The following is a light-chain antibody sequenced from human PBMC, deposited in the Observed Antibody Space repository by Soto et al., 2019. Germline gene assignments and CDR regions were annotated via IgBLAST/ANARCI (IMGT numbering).Light chain of an antibody. J-gene: IGLJ1*01. V-gene: IGLV2-23*01. CDR3: CSYAGSTTPYV. CDR1: SSDVGSYNL. Sequence: QSVLTQAAAVSGSPGQSITISCTGTSSDVGSYNLVSWYQQHPGKAPKLMIYEGGKRPSGVSNRYSGSKTGNTASLTISGLQAEDEADYYCCSYAGSTTPYVFGTGTKVTVL. CDR2: EGG.